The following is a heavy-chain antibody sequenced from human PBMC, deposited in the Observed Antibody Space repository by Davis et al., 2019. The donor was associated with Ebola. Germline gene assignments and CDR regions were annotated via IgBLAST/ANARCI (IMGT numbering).Heavy chain of an antibody. Sequence: GESLKISCAASGFTFSSYAMHWVRQAPGKGLEWVSRINSDGSSTSYADSVKGRFTISRDNSKNTLYLQMNSLRAEDTAVYYCAKGSVTIFGVAPDYYGMDVWGKGTTVTVSS. CDR2: INSDGSST. CDR1: GFTFSSYA. V-gene: IGHV3-74*01. D-gene: IGHD3-3*01. J-gene: IGHJ6*04. CDR3: AKGSVTIFGVAPDYYGMDV.